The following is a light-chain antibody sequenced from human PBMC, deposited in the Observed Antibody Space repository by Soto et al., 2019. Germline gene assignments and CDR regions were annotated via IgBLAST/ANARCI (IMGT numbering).Light chain of an antibody. J-gene: IGKJ1*01. CDR3: QHFGDSQT. CDR2: GAS. V-gene: IGKV3-20*01. Sequence: EIVLTQSPGTLSLSPGERATLSCRTSHSVDSTQLAWYQQKPGQAPRLLIYGASGNATGIPDRFGGSGSGTDFPLTISRLQPEVYALYYCQHFGDSQTFGQGTKVEVK. CDR1: HSVDSTQ.